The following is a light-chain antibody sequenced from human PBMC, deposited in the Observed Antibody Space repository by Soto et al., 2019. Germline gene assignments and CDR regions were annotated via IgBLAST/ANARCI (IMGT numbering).Light chain of an antibody. CDR3: QQYGSSPPFN. V-gene: IGKV3-20*01. J-gene: IGKJ4*01. CDR1: QSVSSSY. CDR2: GAS. Sequence: EIVLTQSPGTLSLSPGERATLSCRASQSVSSSYLAWYQQKPGQAPRLLIYGASSRATGIPDRFSGSWSGTDFTLTISTVEPEDFAVYYGQQYGSSPPFNFGGGTKVEIK.